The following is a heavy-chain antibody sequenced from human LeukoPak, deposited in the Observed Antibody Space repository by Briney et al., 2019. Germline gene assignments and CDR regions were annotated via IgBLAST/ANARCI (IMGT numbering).Heavy chain of an antibody. CDR2: MYYTGAT. CDR3: ARLLGEKTATNDY. J-gene: IGHJ4*02. V-gene: IGHV4-59*08. CDR1: GDSIIGHY. Sequence: SETLSLICTVSGDSIIGHYWSWMRQPPGKGLEWIGYMYYTGATNYNPSLKSRVTMSADTSNSQLSLKLSSVTAADTAVYFCARLLGEKTATNDYWGQGTLVTVFS. D-gene: IGHD5-24*01.